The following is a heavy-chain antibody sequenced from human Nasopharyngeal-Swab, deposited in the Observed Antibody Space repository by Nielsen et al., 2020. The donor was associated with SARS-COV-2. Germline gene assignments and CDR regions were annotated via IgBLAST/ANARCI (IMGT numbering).Heavy chain of an antibody. CDR1: GGTFSSYA. J-gene: IGHJ6*02. V-gene: IGHV1-69*13. CDR2: IIPIFGTA. CDR3: ARDHWRRATGFYYYGMDV. D-gene: IGHD1-26*01. Sequence: SVKVSCKASGGTFSSYAISWVRQAPGQGLEWMGGIIPIFGTANYAQKFQGRVTITADESTSTAYMELSSLRSEDTAVYYCARDHWRRATGFYYYGMDVWGQGTTVTASS.